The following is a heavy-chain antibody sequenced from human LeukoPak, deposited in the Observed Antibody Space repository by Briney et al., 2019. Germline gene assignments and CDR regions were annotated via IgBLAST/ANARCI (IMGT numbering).Heavy chain of an antibody. J-gene: IGHJ4*02. CDR2: ISYDGSNK. Sequence: GRSLRLSCAASGFTFSSYAMHWVRQAPGKGLEWVAVISYDGSNKYYADSVKGRFTISRDNSKNTLYLQMNSLRAEDTAVYYCARSMVRGVIGSHFHYWGQGTLVTVSS. CDR1: GFTFSSYA. V-gene: IGHV3-30-3*01. CDR3: ARSMVRGVIGSHFHY. D-gene: IGHD3-10*01.